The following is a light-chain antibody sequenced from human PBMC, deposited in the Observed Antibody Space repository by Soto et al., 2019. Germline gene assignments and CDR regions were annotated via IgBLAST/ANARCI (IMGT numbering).Light chain of an antibody. CDR2: AAS. J-gene: IGKJ1*01. Sequence: DIQMTQSPSSLSASVGDRVTISCRASQGIANYLAWYQQKPGKVPELLIYAASTLHSGVPSRFSGSGCGADFTLTISSLQPEDIASYYCQKYSSAPWTCGHGTKVEIK. CDR3: QKYSSAPWT. CDR1: QGIANY. V-gene: IGKV1-27*01.